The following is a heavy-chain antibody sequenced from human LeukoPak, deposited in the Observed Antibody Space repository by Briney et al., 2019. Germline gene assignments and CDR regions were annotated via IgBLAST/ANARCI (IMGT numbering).Heavy chain of an antibody. CDR2: IYHSGST. V-gene: IGHV4-38-2*01. CDR1: GYSISSGYY. J-gene: IGHJ5*02. D-gene: IGHD3-3*01. Sequence: SETLSLTCAVSGYSISSGYYWGWIRQPPGKGLEWIGSIYHSGSTYYNPSLKSRVTISVDTSKNQFSLKLSSVTAADTAVYYCARLGRFWSGYTNWFDPWGQGTLVTVSS. CDR3: ARLGRFWSGYTNWFDP.